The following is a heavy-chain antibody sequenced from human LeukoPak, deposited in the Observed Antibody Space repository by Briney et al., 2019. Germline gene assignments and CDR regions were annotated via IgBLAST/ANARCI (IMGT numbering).Heavy chain of an antibody. CDR1: GFTFSSYA. CDR2: ISYDGSNK. V-gene: IGHV3-30-3*01. Sequence: QTGGSLRLSCAASGFTFSSYAMQWVRQAPGKGVEGVAVISYDGSNKYYADSVKGRFTISRDNSKNTLYLQMNSLRAEDTAVYYCAKDLISRCLDYYFDYWGQGTLVTVSS. D-gene: IGHD2-15*01. CDR3: AKDLISRCLDYYFDY. J-gene: IGHJ4*02.